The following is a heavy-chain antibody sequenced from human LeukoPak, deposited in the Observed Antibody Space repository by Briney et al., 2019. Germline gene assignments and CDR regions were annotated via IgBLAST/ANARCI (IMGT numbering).Heavy chain of an antibody. CDR3: AREGGTIEIGEFDY. Sequence: GGSLRLSCAASGLTFTFSTSGIHWVRQAPGKGLERVAFIQYDGSEKYYADSVKGRCTTSRDNSKNTVYLQMNSLTGEDTAICYCAREGGTIEIGEFDYWGQGTLVTVSS. D-gene: IGHD3-16*02. CDR2: IQYDGSEK. CDR1: GLTFTFSTSG. J-gene: IGHJ4*02. V-gene: IGHV3-30*02.